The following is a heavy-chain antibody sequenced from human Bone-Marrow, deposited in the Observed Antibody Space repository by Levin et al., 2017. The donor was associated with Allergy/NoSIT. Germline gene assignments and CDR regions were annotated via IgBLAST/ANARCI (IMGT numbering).Heavy chain of an antibody. Sequence: PGESLKISCVGSGFTFSKYWMSWVRQAPGKGLEWVAQIKEDRSEKHYVDSVKGRFTTSRDNAKNSLFLEMNSLRAEDTAVYYCGRGPLKTAAGNCWGQGTLVTVSS. D-gene: IGHD6-13*01. CDR3: GRGPLKTAAGNC. CDR1: GFTFSKYW. J-gene: IGHJ4*02. CDR2: IKEDRSEK. V-gene: IGHV3-7*03.